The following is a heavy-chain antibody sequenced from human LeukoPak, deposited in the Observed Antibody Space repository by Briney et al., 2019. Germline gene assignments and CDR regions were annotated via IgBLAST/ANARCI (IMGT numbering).Heavy chain of an antibody. CDR2: ISYDGSNK. V-gene: IGHV3-30-3*01. D-gene: IGHD1-26*01. J-gene: IGHJ6*03. CDR3: ARDGELLYYMDV. Sequence: PGRSLRLSCAASGFTFSSYAMHWVRQAPGKGLGWVAVISYDGSNKYYADSVKGRFTISRDNSKNTLYLQMNSLRAEDTAVYYCARDGELLYYMDVWGKGTTVTVSS. CDR1: GFTFSSYA.